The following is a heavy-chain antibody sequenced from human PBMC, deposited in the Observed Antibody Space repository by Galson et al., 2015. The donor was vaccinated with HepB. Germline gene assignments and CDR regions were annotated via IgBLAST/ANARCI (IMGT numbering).Heavy chain of an antibody. V-gene: IGHV1-2*06. CDR2: INPNSGGT. Sequence: SVKVSCKASGYTFTGYYMHWVRQAPGQGLEWMGRINPNSGGTNYAQKFQGRVTMTGHTSISTAYMELSRLRSDDTAVYYCARGYYDLWRGYYQGLSYWGQGTLVTVSS. CDR1: GYTFTGYY. D-gene: IGHD3-3*01. CDR3: ARGYYDLWRGYYQGLSY. J-gene: IGHJ4*02.